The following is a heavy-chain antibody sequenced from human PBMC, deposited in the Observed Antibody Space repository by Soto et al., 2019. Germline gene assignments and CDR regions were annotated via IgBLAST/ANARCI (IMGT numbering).Heavy chain of an antibody. CDR2: ISYDGSNK. D-gene: IGHD3-22*01. Sequence: QEQLVESGGGVVQPGRSLRLSCAASGLTFSRYGMHWVRQAPGKGLEWAAHISYDGSNKHYAESVKGRFTISRDSSKNTLYLQMNSLRAEDTAVYYCVKATYYYDSSGYYIFDYWGQGTLVAVSS. V-gene: IGHV3-30*18. CDR3: VKATYYYDSSGYYIFDY. J-gene: IGHJ4*02. CDR1: GLTFSRYG.